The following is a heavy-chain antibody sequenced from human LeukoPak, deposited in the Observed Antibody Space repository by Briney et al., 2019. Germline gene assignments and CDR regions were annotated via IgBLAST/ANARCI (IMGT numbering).Heavy chain of an antibody. CDR3: ARGGPDGSGYYLDY. V-gene: IGHV3-30-3*01. D-gene: IGHD3-22*01. Sequence: GGSLRLSCAASGFTFSSYDIHWVRQAPDKGLEWVAVISYDGSKKYYADSVKGRFTISRDNSKNTLYLQMNSLRAEDTAVYYCARGGPDGSGYYLDYWGQGTLVTVSS. J-gene: IGHJ4*02. CDR2: ISYDGSKK. CDR1: GFTFSSYD.